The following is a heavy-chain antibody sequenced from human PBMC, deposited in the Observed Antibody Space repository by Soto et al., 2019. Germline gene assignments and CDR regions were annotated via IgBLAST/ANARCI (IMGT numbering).Heavy chain of an antibody. CDR1: GYTFTSYY. CDR3: ARDTNTIRFYDSSGYLNWFDP. CDR2: INPSGGST. Sequence: QVQLVQSGAEVKKPGASVKVSCKASGYTFTSYYMHWVRQAPGQGLEWMGIINPSGGSTSYAQKFQGRVTMARDRSTSTVYMELSSLRSEDTAVYYCARDTNTIRFYDSSGYLNWFDPWGQGTLVTVSS. J-gene: IGHJ5*02. V-gene: IGHV1-46*03. D-gene: IGHD3-22*01.